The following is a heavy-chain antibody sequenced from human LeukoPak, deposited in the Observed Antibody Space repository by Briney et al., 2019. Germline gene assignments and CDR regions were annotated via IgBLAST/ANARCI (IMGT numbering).Heavy chain of an antibody. Sequence: GGSLRLSCAVSGFTLSSNWMHWVRQVPGKGLVWVSRIDDVGSDTSYADSVKGRFTISRDDAKNTVYLQMNSLRAEDTAVYYCATVFDFWGQGTLVTVSS. CDR1: GFTLSSNW. CDR2: IDDVGSDT. V-gene: IGHV3-74*01. CDR3: ATVFDF. D-gene: IGHD2-21*02. J-gene: IGHJ5*01.